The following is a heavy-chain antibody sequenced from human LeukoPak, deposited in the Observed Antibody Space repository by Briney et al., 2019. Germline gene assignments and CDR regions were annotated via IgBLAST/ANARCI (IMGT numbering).Heavy chain of an antibody. D-gene: IGHD4-17*01. J-gene: IGHJ4*02. CDR3: ARDPTHYGERYYFDY. CDR1: GLTFSSYA. Sequence: GGSLRLSCAASGLTFSSYAMHWVRQAPGKGLEWVAVISYDGSNKYYADSVKGRFTISRDNSKNTLYLQMNSLRAEDTAVYYCARDPTHYGERYYFDYWGQGTLVTVSS. CDR2: ISYDGSNK. V-gene: IGHV3-30*04.